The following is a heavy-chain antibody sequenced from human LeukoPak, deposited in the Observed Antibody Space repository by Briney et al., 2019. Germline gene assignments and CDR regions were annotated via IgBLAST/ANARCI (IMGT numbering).Heavy chain of an antibody. CDR1: GSSISSYY. CDR3: ARHLTASNFPFDY. D-gene: IGHD2-21*02. J-gene: IGHJ4*02. Sequence: SETLSLTCNVSGSSISSYYWSWIRQPPGKGLEWIGYIYYSGSTSYNPSLKSRVTISVDTSKNQFSLKLNSVTAADTAVYYCARHLTASNFPFDYWGQGTLVTVSS. V-gene: IGHV4-59*08. CDR2: IYYSGST.